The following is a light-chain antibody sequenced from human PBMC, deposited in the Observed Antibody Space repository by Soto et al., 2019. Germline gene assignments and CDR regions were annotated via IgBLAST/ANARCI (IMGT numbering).Light chain of an antibody. J-gene: IGKJ4*01. V-gene: IGKV1-9*01. Sequence: IQFTQSPSSLSSSVGYSVTITCRASQGISRYLSWYQQKPGRAPKLLISAASTLQSGVPARFSGSGSGTDFTLSITSLQPEDFATYYCQQLNTYPVTVGGGTKVDIK. CDR2: AAS. CDR1: QGISRY. CDR3: QQLNTYPVT.